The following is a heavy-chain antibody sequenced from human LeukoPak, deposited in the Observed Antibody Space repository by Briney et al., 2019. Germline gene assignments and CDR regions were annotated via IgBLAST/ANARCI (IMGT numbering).Heavy chain of an antibody. V-gene: IGHV4-59*03. J-gene: IGHJ4*02. CDR3: AGVFSGRRPFEL. Sequence: SETLSHTCTVSGGSINDYYWNWLRQPPGKGLEWIGFIYYRGTTNNNPPLKSRLTTSIDTSKKQFSLNLSSVTAADTAVYYCAGVFSGRRPFELWGQGTLVTVSS. CDR2: IYYRGTT. CDR1: GGSINDYY. D-gene: IGHD3-10*01.